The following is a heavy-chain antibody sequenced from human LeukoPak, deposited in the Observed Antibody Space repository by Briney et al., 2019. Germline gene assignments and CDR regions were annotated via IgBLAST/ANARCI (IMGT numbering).Heavy chain of an antibody. Sequence: GGSLRLSCAASGFTFSSYGMHWVRQAPGKGLEWVAFIRYDGSNKYYADSVKGRFTISRDNSKNTLYLQMNSLRAEDTAVYYCARERQWLDYAFDIWGQGTMVTVSS. J-gene: IGHJ3*02. CDR2: IRYDGSNK. CDR1: GFTFSSYG. CDR3: ARERQWLDYAFDI. V-gene: IGHV3-30*02. D-gene: IGHD6-19*01.